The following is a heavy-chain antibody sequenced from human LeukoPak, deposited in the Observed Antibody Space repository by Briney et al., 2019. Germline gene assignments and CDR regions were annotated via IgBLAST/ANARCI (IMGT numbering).Heavy chain of an antibody. J-gene: IGHJ4*02. CDR2: LRYDGSDK. CDR3: ARDFSYGVKGAFEY. V-gene: IGHV3-30*02. CDR1: GFTFSRFG. Sequence: PGGSLRLSCAASGFTFSRFGMHWVRQAPGKGLEWVAFLRYDGSDKEYAESVEGRFIISRDNSKNTLYVQMDSLRIEDTGVYFCARDFSYGVKGAFEYWGQGTLVTVSS. D-gene: IGHD3-10*01.